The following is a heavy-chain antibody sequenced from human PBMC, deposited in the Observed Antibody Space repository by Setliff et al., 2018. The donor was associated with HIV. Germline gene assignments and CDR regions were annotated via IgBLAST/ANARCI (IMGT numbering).Heavy chain of an antibody. CDR3: ARRKVGAHTGGWFDP. D-gene: IGHD1-26*01. Sequence: PSETLSLTCTVSGGSISNHYWSWIRQPPGKGLEWIGYIYYTGSTNYNPSLQSRVAMSVDTSKNQFSLNLSSVTAADTAVYYCARRKVGAHTGGWFDPWGQGTLVTVSS. V-gene: IGHV4-59*11. CDR2: IYYTGST. J-gene: IGHJ5*02. CDR1: GGSISNHY.